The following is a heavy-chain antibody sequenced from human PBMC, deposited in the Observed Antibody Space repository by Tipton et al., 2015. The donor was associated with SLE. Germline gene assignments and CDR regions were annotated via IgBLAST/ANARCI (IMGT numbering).Heavy chain of an antibody. D-gene: IGHD5-12*01. V-gene: IGHV4-59*01. J-gene: IGHJ5*02. CDR3: ANDYGGSRGYDNCFDP. CDR1: GGSISGYY. CDR2: MHSSRST. Sequence: TLSLTCTVSGGSISGYYWSWIRQHPGKGLECIAYMHSSRSTNYNPSLKSPVTISADTSKNQFSLKVSSVTAADSAVYYCANDYGGSRGYDNCFDPWGQGTLVTVSS.